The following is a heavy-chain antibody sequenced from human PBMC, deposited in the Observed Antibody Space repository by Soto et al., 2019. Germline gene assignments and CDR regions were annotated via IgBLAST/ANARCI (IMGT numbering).Heavy chain of an antibody. V-gene: IGHV1-18*01. D-gene: IGHD2-15*01. Sequence: ASVKVSCKASGCTFNSYAISWVRQAPGQGLEWMGWISAYSGNTNYAQTLQGRVTMTTDTSTRTAYMELSILRYDETALYYCARVMARVYSYYYYGMDVWGQGATVTVSS. CDR3: ARVMARVYSYYYYGMDV. J-gene: IGHJ6*02. CDR2: ISAYSGNT. CDR1: GCTFNSYA.